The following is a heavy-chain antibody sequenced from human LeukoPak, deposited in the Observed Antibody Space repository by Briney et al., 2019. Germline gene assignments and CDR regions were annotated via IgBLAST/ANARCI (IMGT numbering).Heavy chain of an antibody. CDR3: ARDSYGSGPSDY. D-gene: IGHD3-10*01. Sequence: PSETLSLTCTVSGGSISSSSYYWGWIRQPPGKGLEWIGSIYYSGSTYYNPSLKSRVTISVDTSKNQFSLKLSSVTAADTAVYYCARDSYGSGPSDYWGQGTLVTVSS. CDR1: GGSISSSSYY. V-gene: IGHV4-39*02. J-gene: IGHJ4*02. CDR2: IYYSGST.